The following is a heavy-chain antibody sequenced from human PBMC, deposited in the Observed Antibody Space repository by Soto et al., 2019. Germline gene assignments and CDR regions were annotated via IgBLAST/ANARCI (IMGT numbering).Heavy chain of an antibody. CDR3: ARVYYEVACLCYGMDV. D-gene: IGHD3-3*01. Sequence: QVQLVQSGAEVKKPGSSVKVSCKASGGTFSSYAISWVRQAPGQGLEWMGGIIPIFGTANYAQKFQGRVTITADESTSTAYMERSSRIAEDKAVYYCARVYYEVACLCYGMDVWGQGPTVTVSS. CDR2: IIPIFGTA. CDR1: GGTFSSYA. J-gene: IGHJ6*02. V-gene: IGHV1-69*12.